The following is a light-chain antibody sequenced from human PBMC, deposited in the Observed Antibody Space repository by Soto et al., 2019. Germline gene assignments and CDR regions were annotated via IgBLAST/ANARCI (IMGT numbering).Light chain of an antibody. V-gene: IGKV1-33*01. CDR3: QQCNTVPLT. CDR1: QDISNF. J-gene: IGKJ3*01. CDR2: DAS. Sequence: DIQMTQSPSSLSASVGDRVTITCQASQDISNFLNWYQQKPGKAPKLLIYDASNLESGVPSRFSRSGSGTYFTFTISSLQPEDFATYYGQQCNTVPLTFGPGTKVDIK.